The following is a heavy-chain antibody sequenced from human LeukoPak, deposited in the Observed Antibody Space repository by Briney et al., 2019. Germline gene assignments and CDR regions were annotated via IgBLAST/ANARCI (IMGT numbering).Heavy chain of an antibody. Sequence: GGSLRLSCAASGIVFSNTAMNWARQSPGRGLEWVSAISGGGERTFYADSVKGRFTISRDISKNMVYLQMNSLRADDTAIYYCGKDGGQYSSGPEFDPRGQGALVTVSS. V-gene: IGHV3-23*01. D-gene: IGHD6-19*01. CDR3: GKDGGQYSSGPEFDP. CDR1: GIVFSNTA. CDR2: ISGGGERT. J-gene: IGHJ5*02.